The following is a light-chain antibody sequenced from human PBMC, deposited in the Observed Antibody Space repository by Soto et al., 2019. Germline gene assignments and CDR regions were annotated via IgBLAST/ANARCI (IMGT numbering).Light chain of an antibody. V-gene: IGKV1-5*01. Sequence: DIQMTQSPSTLSASVGDRVTITCRASQRIGRWLAWYQQKPGKAPKLLIYDASNLESGVPSRFSSSGSGTEFTLTITSLQPDDFAAYYCHQYDSYSWTFGQGTKVEV. CDR2: DAS. J-gene: IGKJ1*01. CDR3: HQYDSYSWT. CDR1: QRIGRW.